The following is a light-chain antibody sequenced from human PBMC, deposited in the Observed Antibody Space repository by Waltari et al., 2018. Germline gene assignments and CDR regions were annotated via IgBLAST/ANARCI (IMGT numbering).Light chain of an antibody. J-gene: IGLJ2*01. V-gene: IGLV3-21*03. CDR2: DDS. CDR3: QVWDTSSDRVV. CDR1: HVGSKS. Sequence: SYVLTQPHSASVAPGKTARITCGGNHVGSKSVHWYQQKPGQAPLLVVYDDSARPSGIPDRFSASNSGNTATLTISRVENGDEADYYCQVWDTSSDRVVFGGGTKLTVL.